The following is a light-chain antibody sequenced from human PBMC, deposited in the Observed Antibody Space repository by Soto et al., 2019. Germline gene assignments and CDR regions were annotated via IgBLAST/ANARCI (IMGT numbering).Light chain of an antibody. J-gene: IGLJ2*01. CDR2: DDY. CDR3: GTWDSSLSAEL. V-gene: IGLV1-51*01. CDR1: NSNIGTNY. Sequence: QPVLTQPPSVSAAPGQKVTISCSGSNSNIGTNYVSWYQHLPGTAPKLLIYDDYKRPSGIPDRFSASKSGTSATLGITGLQTGDEADYYCGTWDSSLSAELFGGGTKLTVL.